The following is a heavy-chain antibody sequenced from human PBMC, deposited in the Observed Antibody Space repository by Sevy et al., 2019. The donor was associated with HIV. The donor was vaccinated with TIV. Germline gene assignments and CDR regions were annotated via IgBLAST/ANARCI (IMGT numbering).Heavy chain of an antibody. CDR2: ISYDGSNK. J-gene: IGHJ4*02. Sequence: GGSLRLSCAASGFTFSSYAMHWVRQAPGKGLEWVAVISYDGSNKYYANSVKGRFPISRDNSKNTLYLQMNSLRAEDTAVYYCARGLLVSARPPEGYFDYWGQGTLVTVSS. V-gene: IGHV3-30-3*01. D-gene: IGHD6-6*01. CDR3: ARGLLVSARPPEGYFDY. CDR1: GFTFSSYA.